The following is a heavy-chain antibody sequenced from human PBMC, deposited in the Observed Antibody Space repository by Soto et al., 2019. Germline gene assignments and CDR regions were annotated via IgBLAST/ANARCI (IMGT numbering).Heavy chain of an antibody. CDR1: GYTFTSYG. J-gene: IGHJ5*02. CDR3: ALDNHFDWFYNWFDP. CDR2: ISAYNGNT. V-gene: IGHV1-18*01. Sequence: ASVKVSCKASGYTFTSYGISWVQQAPGQGLEWMGWISAYNGNTNYAQKLQGRVTMTTDTSTSTAYMELRSLRSDDTAVYYCALDNHFDWFYNWFDPWGQRTLVTVSS. D-gene: IGHD3-9*01.